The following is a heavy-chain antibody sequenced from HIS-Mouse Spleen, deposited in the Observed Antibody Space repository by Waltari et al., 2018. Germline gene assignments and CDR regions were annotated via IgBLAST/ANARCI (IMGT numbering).Heavy chain of an antibody. J-gene: IGHJ2*01. Sequence: QLQLQESGPGLVKPSETLSLTCTVSGCSISSISYYWGWIRQPPGKGLGWIGSIYYSGTTYYNPSLKSRVTISVDTSKNQFSLKLSSVTAADTAVYYCAREIPYSSSWYDWYFDLWGRGTLVTVSS. CDR2: IYYSGTT. CDR1: GCSISSISYY. V-gene: IGHV4-39*07. D-gene: IGHD6-13*01. CDR3: AREIPYSSSWYDWYFDL.